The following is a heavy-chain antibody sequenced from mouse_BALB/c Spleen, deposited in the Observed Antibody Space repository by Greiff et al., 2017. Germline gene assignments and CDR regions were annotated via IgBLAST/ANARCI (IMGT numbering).Heavy chain of an antibody. D-gene: IGHD1-1*01. CDR1: GYTFTDYN. J-gene: IGHJ3*01. CDR2: IYPYNGGT. CDR3: ADYGSSTEGFAY. V-gene: IGHV1S29*02. Sequence: VQLHQSGPELVKPGASVKISCKASGYTFTDYNMHWVKQSHGKSLEWIGYIYPYNGGTGYNQKFKSKATLTVDNSSSTAYMELRSLTSEDSAVYYCADYGSSTEGFAYWGQGTLVTVSA.